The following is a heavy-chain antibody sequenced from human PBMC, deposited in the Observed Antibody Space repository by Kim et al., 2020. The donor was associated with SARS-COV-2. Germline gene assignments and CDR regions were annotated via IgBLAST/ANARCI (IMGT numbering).Heavy chain of an antibody. D-gene: IGHD3-10*01. CDR3: ARDAFYGSGSYSLDY. J-gene: IGHJ4*02. Sequence: PSLKRRVTISVDTSKKQFSLKLSSVTAADTAVYYCARDAFYGSGSYSLDYWGQGTLVTVSS. V-gene: IGHV4-59*01.